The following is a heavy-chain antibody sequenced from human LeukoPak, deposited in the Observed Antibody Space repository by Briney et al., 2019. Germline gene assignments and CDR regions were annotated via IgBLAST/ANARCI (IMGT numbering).Heavy chain of an antibody. V-gene: IGHV1-8*01. J-gene: IGHJ4*02. D-gene: IGHD3-22*01. CDR3: ARVGYDGSGYYLHDY. CDR2: MNPNSGNT. Sequence: ASVKVSCKASGYTFTSYDINWVRQATGQGLEWMGWMNPNSGNTGSAQKFQGRVPMTRNTPISTAYMELSSLRSEDTAVYYCARVGYDGSGYYLHDYWGQGTLVTVSS. CDR1: GYTFTSYD.